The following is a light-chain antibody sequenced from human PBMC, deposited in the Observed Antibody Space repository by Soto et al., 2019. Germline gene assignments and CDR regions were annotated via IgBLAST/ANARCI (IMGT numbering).Light chain of an antibody. V-gene: IGLV2-23*01. CDR3: CSYASSSTYV. J-gene: IGLJ1*01. CDR1: SSDVGNYNP. CDR2: EGS. Sequence: QSVLTQPASVSGSPGQSITISCTGTSSDVGNYNPVSWYQHDPGKAPKLLIYEGSKRPSGVSDRFSGSKSGNTASLTISGLQDEDEGDYYCCSYASSSTYVFGTGTKXTVL.